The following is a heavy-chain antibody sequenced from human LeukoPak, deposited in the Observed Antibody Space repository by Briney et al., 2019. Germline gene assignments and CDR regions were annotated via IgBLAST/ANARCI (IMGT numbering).Heavy chain of an antibody. CDR3: ARDRITMVRGVIRRYFDC. D-gene: IGHD3-10*01. CDR2: MTPNSGYT. Sequence: GASVKVFCKASGYTFTSYDINWVRQATGQGLEWMGWMTPNSGYTGYAQKFQGRVTITRNTSITTAYMELSSLRFEDTAVYYCARDRITMVRGVIRRYFDCWGQGTLVTVSS. J-gene: IGHJ4*02. CDR1: GYTFTSYD. V-gene: IGHV1-8*03.